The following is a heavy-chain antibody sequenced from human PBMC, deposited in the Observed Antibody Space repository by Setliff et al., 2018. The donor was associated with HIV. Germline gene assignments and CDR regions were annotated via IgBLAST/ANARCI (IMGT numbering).Heavy chain of an antibody. J-gene: IGHJ4*02. V-gene: IGHV3-7*03. CDR1: GFTFSNYW. CDR3: ARGPASGDYSYYFDY. D-gene: IGHD3-22*01. CDR2: IKQDGSEK. Sequence: LRLSCAASGFTFSNYWMSWVRQAPGKGLEWVANIKQDGSEKYYVDSVKGRFTISRDDSENSLYLQMNSLKTEDTAVYYCARGPASGDYSYYFDYWGQGTLVTVSS.